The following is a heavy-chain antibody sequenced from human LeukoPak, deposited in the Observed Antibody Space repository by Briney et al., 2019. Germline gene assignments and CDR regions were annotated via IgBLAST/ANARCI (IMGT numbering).Heavy chain of an antibody. CDR1: GYTFTGYY. J-gene: IGHJ5*02. Sequence: ASVKVSRKASGYTFTGYYMHWVRQAPGQGLEWMGWINPNSGGTNYAQKFQGRVTMTRDTSISTAYMELSRLRSDDTAVYYCARDHCSGGRCYWPFDPWGQGTLVTVSS. CDR2: INPNSGGT. CDR3: ARDHCSGGRCYWPFDP. V-gene: IGHV1-2*02. D-gene: IGHD2-15*01.